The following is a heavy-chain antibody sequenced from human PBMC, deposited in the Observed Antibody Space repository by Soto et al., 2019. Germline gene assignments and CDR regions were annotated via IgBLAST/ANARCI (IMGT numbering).Heavy chain of an antibody. CDR2: ISSNGGST. V-gene: IGHV3-64D*06. CDR1: GFTFTNYA. CDR3: VARYCSTTSSYQVDY. Sequence: GSLSLSCSASGFTFTNYAIHWIRQPPGKGLEYVSAISSNGGSTYYADSVEGRFTISRDNSKNTVFLQMSSLRTEDTAVYYSVARYCSTTSSYQVDYWGQGTLVTVSS. D-gene: IGHD2-2*01. J-gene: IGHJ4*02.